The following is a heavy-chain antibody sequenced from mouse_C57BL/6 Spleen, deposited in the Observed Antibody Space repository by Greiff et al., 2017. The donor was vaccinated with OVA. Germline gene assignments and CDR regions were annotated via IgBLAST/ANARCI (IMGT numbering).Heavy chain of an antibody. V-gene: IGHV14-4*01. CDR2: IDPENGDT. CDR3: TETAQVSWFAY. CDR1: GFNIKDDY. D-gene: IGHD3-2*02. Sequence: VQLQQSGAELVRPGASVKLSCTASGFNIKDDYMHWVQQRPEQGLEWIGWIDPENGDTEYASKFQGKATITADTSSNTAYLQLSSLTSEDTAVYYCTETAQVSWFAYWGQGTLVTVSA. J-gene: IGHJ3*01.